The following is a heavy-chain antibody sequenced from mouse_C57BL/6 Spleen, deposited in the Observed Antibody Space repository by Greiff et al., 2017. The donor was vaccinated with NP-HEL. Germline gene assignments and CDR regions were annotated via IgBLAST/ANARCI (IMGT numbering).Heavy chain of an antibody. CDR2: ISSGGDYI. CDR1: GFTFSSYA. CDR3: TRDGGSNPFYAMDY. Sequence: EVQLVESGEGLVKPGGSLKLSCAASGFTFSSYAMSWVRQTPEKRLEWVAYISSGGDYIYYADTVKGRFTISRDNARNTLYLQMSSLKSEDTAMYYCTRDGGSNPFYAMDYWGQGTSVTVSS. D-gene: IGHD1-1*02. V-gene: IGHV5-9-1*02. J-gene: IGHJ4*01.